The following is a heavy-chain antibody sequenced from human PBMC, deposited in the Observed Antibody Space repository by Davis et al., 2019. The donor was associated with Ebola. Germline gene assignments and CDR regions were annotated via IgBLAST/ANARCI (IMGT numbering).Heavy chain of an antibody. Sequence: AASVKVSCKASGYTFTSYGISWVRQAPGQGLEWMGWISAYNGNTNYAQKLQGRVTMTTDTSTSTAYMELRSLRSDDTAVYYCAREVREVVGAANYGPDAFDIWGQGTMVTVSS. CDR3: AREVREVVGAANYGPDAFDI. D-gene: IGHD2-15*01. CDR2: ISAYNGNT. V-gene: IGHV1-18*01. J-gene: IGHJ3*02. CDR1: GYTFTSYG.